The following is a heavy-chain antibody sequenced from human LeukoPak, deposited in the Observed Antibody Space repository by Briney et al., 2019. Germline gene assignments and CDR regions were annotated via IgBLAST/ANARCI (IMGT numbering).Heavy chain of an antibody. D-gene: IGHD3-10*01. CDR2: MNPNSGNT. CDR1: GYTFTSYD. CDR3: VLRITMVRGVIWDY. J-gene: IGHJ4*02. Sequence: ASVKVSCKASGYTFTSYDINWVRQATGQGLEWMGWMNPNSGNTGYAQKFQGRVTMTRNTSISTAYMELSSLRSEDTAVYYCVLRITMVRGVIWDYWGQGTLVTVSS. V-gene: IGHV1-8*01.